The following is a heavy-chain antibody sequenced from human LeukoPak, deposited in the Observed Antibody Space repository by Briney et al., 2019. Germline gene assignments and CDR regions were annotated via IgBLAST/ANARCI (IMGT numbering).Heavy chain of an antibody. D-gene: IGHD2-15*01. V-gene: IGHV3-23*01. CDR2: MSSSDDGR. CDR3: AKAPVTSCRGAFCYPFDY. Sequence: GGSLRLSCATSGFSFSSYAMSWVRQAPGKGLEWVSAMSSSDDGRYYAASVRGRFTISRDTSRSTLYLQMNSLRAEDAAVYYCAKAPVTSCRGAFCYPFDYWVQGTPVTVSS. CDR1: GFSFSSYA. J-gene: IGHJ4*02.